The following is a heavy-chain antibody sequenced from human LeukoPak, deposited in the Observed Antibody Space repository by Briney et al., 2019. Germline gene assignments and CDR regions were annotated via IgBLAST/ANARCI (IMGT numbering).Heavy chain of an antibody. J-gene: IGHJ4*02. D-gene: IGHD3-3*01. V-gene: IGHV1-18*01. Sequence: ASVKVSCKASGYTFTSYGISWVRQAPGQGLEWMGWISAYNGNTNYAQKFQGRVTMTRDTSTNTAYMDLAYLRSEDTAVYYCVRGQSNRRFLADYWGQGTLVTVSS. CDR1: GYTFTSYG. CDR2: ISAYNGNT. CDR3: VRGQSNRRFLADY.